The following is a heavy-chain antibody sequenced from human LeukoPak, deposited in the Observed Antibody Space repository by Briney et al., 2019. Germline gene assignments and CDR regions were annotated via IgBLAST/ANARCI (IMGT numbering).Heavy chain of an antibody. J-gene: IGHJ3*01. V-gene: IGHV1-8*01. CDR2: TSPNSGNT. CDR3: ARGRHNNW. Sequence: GASVTVSCTASGYTFTSYDISWVRQATGQGLEWMGWTSPNSGNTGYAQKFQGRVIMTRNTSISTAYMELSSLRSKDTAVYSCARGRHNNWWGQGTMVTVSS. CDR1: GYTFTSYD. D-gene: IGHD1-1*01.